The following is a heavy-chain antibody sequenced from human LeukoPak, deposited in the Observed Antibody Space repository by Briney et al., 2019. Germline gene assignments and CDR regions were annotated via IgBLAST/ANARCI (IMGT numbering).Heavy chain of an antibody. CDR3: VRVGHYREFDY. J-gene: IGHJ4*02. Sequence: GGSLRLSCAASGFTFSNYALHWVRQAPGKGLEYVSAISSNGDATFYANSVKGRFTISRDNSKNTLYLQMGSLRAEDMAVYYCVRVGHYREFDYWGQGTLVTVSS. V-gene: IGHV3-64*01. CDR2: ISSNGDAT. D-gene: IGHD4-11*01. CDR1: GFTFSNYA.